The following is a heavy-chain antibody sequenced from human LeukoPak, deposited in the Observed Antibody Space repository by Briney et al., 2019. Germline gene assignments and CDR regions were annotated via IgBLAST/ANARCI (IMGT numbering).Heavy chain of an antibody. CDR1: GFTFSSYS. D-gene: IGHD4-17*01. CDR2: ISSSSSYI. V-gene: IGHV3-21*01. J-gene: IGHJ4*02. CDR3: ARDTDYGDSYFDY. Sequence: GGSLRLSCAASGFTFSSYSMNWVRQAPGKGLEWVSSISSSSSYIYYADSVKGRFTISRDNAKNSLYLQMNSLRAEDTAVYYCARDTDYGDSYFDYWGQGILVTVSS.